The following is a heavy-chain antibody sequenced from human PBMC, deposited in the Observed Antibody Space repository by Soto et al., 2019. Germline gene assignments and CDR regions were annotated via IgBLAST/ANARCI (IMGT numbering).Heavy chain of an antibody. CDR2: IRSKTNNYAT. V-gene: IGHV3-73*01. CDR3: TRHLSDF. J-gene: IGHJ4*02. Sequence: PGGSLRLSCAASGFTFSDSALHWVRQASGKGLEWVGRIRSKTNNYATAYAASVKGRFTISRDDTKNTAYLQMDSLKTEDTAVYYCTRHLSDFWGKGTLVTVAS. CDR1: GFTFSDSA.